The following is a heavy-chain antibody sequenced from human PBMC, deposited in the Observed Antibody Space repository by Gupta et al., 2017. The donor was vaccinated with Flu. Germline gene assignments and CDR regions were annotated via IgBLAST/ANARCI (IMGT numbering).Heavy chain of an antibody. CDR1: GYTFNRHG. J-gene: IGHJ6*02. D-gene: IGHD3-16*01. V-gene: IGHV1-18*01. Sequence: QVQLVQSGAEVKKPGASVKVSCKASGYTFNRHGISWVRQAHGQGLEWMGWFSAYRGNTYYTQRLQGRVTMTTDTSTSTAYMELRSLRSDDTAVYYCARSGEMDYYYGMDVWGQGTTVTVSS. CDR2: FSAYRGNT. CDR3: ARSGEMDYYYGMDV.